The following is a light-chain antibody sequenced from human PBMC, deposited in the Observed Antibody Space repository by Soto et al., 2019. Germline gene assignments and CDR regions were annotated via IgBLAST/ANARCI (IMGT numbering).Light chain of an antibody. J-gene: IGKJ2*01. CDR3: QQYGSSPYT. Sequence: EIVLTQSPGTVSLSPGERATLSCRASQSVNSNYVAWYQQKPGQAPRLLIFGASGRATGIPDRFSGSGSGTGFTLTISRLEPEDFAGYYCQQYGSSPYTFGQGTKLEIK. V-gene: IGKV3-20*01. CDR1: QSVNSNY. CDR2: GAS.